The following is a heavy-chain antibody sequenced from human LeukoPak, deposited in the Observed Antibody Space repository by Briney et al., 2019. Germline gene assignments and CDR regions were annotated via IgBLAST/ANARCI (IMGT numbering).Heavy chain of an antibody. D-gene: IGHD6-13*01. Sequence: GGSLRLSCAASGFTFSSYGMHWVRQAQGKGLEWVAVISYDGSNKYYADSVKGRFTISRDNSKNTLYLQMNSLRAEDTAVYYCARVNSQQQLVHVSYYFDYWGQGTLVTVSS. V-gene: IGHV3-30*03. CDR3: ARVNSQQQLVHVSYYFDY. CDR1: GFTFSSYG. CDR2: ISYDGSNK. J-gene: IGHJ4*02.